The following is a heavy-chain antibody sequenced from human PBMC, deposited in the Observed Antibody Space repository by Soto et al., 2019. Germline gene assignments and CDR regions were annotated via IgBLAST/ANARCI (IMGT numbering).Heavy chain of an antibody. J-gene: IGHJ3*02. V-gene: IGHV3-74*01. D-gene: IGHD3-16*01. CDR2: INSDGSST. CDR3: AREPFYDYVWGSWPRGAFDI. Sequence: EVQLVESGGGLVQPGGSLRLSCAASGFTFSSYWMHWVRQAPGKGLVWVSRINSDGSSTSYADSVKGRFTISRDNAKNTLYLQMNSLRAEDTAVYYCAREPFYDYVWGSWPRGAFDIWGQGTMVTVSS. CDR1: GFTFSSYW.